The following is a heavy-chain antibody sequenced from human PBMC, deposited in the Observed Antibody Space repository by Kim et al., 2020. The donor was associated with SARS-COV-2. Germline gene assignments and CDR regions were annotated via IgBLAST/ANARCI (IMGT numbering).Heavy chain of an antibody. J-gene: IGHJ5*02. Sequence: GGSLRLSCAASGFTFGDYAMHWVRQAPGKGLEWVSGISWNSGSIGYADSVKGRFTISRDNAKNSLYLQMNSLRAEDTALYYCAKDIFGSFAARGIAAVAWGQGTLVTVSS. CDR1: GFTFGDYA. V-gene: IGHV3-9*01. CDR2: ISWNSGSI. CDR3: AKDIFGSFAARGIAAVA. D-gene: IGHD6-13*01.